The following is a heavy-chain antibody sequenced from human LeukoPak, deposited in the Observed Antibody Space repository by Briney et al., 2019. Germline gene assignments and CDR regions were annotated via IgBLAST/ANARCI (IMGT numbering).Heavy chain of an antibody. J-gene: IGHJ4*02. CDR3: ARSWVAGYGTVLDY. Sequence: GEPLKISCKGSGFRFTNYWIGWVRQMPGKGLEWMGIIYPGDSDTRYSPSFQGQVTISVDKYISTAYLQWSSLKASDTAMYYCARSWVAGYGTVLDYWGQGTLVSVSS. CDR2: IYPGDSDT. V-gene: IGHV5-51*01. CDR1: GFRFTNYW. D-gene: IGHD6-19*01.